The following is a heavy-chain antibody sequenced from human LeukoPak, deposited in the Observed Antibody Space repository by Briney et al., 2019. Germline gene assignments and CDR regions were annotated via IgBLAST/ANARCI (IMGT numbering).Heavy chain of an antibody. Sequence: PGGSLRLSCTASGFTFGDYAMSWFPQAPGKGLEWIGFSRSKAYGRKTEYAASVKGRFTNSRDDSKSIAYLHMNSLKTEDTAVYYSSSSPGGYYYMDVWGKGTTVTVSS. J-gene: IGHJ6*03. D-gene: IGHD6-6*01. CDR2: SRSKAYGRKT. CDR3: SSSPGGYYYMDV. CDR1: GFTFGDYA. V-gene: IGHV3-49*03.